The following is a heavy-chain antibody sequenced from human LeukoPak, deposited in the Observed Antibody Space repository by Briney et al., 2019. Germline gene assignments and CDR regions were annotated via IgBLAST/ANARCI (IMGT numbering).Heavy chain of an antibody. CDR2: ISAYNGNT. D-gene: IGHD3-22*01. Sequence: ASVNVSCKASGYTFTSYGISWVRQAPGQGLEWMGWISAYNGNTNYAQKLQGRVTMTTDTSTSTAYMELRSLRSDATAVYYCARGVPDYYDSSGYDDAFDIWGQGTMVTVSS. V-gene: IGHV1-18*01. CDR3: ARGVPDYYDSSGYDDAFDI. J-gene: IGHJ3*02. CDR1: GYTFTSYG.